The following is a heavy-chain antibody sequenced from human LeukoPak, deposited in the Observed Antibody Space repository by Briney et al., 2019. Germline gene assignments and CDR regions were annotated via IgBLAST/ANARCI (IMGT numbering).Heavy chain of an antibody. J-gene: IGHJ5*02. V-gene: IGHV3-23*01. CDR1: GFTFSSYG. D-gene: IGHD6-13*01. Sequence: GGSLRLSCAASGFTFSSYGLNWVRQAPGKGLEWVSVISGSGGSTYYADFAKGRFTISRDNSKNTLYLQMNSLRAEDTAVYYCAKSGYSSSWSNAAVYNWFDPWGQGTLVTVSS. CDR3: AKSGYSSSWSNAAVYNWFDP. CDR2: ISGSGGST.